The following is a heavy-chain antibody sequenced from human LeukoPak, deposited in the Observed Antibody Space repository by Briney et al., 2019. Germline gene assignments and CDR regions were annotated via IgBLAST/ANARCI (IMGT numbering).Heavy chain of an antibody. V-gene: IGHV4-59*12. D-gene: IGHD6-6*01. J-gene: IGHJ4*02. CDR2: IYYSGST. CDR3: ARGSAARHYFDY. Sequence: PSETLSLTCAVAGGSISSYYWSWIRQPPGKGLEWMGYIYYSGSTNYNPSLKSRVTISVDTSKNQFSLKLSSVTAADTAVYYCARGSAARHYFDYWGQGTLVTVSS. CDR1: GGSISSYY.